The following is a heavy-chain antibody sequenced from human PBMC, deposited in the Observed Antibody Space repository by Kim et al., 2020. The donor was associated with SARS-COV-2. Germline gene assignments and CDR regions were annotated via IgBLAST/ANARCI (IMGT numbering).Heavy chain of an antibody. J-gene: IGHJ3*02. Sequence: SVKGRFTISRDNAKNSLYLQMNSLRAEDTAVYYCARSLSYDYVEVGAFDIWGQGTMVTVSS. D-gene: IGHD3-10*02. V-gene: IGHV3-21*01. CDR3: ARSLSYDYVEVGAFDI.